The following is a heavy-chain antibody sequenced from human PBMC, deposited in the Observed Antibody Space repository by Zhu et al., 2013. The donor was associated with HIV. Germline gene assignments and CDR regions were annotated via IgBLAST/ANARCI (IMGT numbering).Heavy chain of an antibody. CDR1: GGTFSSYA. D-gene: IGHD2-21*02. V-gene: IGHV1-69*06. CDR2: IIPIFGTA. Sequence: QVQLVQSGAEVKKPGSSVKVSCKASGGTFSSYAINWVRQAPGQGLEWMGGIIPIFGTANYAQKFQGRVTITADKSTSTAYMELSSLRSEDTAVYYCAREDLAYCGGDCYSWYYGMDVWGQGP. J-gene: IGHJ6*02. CDR3: AREDLAYCGGDCYSWYYGMDV.